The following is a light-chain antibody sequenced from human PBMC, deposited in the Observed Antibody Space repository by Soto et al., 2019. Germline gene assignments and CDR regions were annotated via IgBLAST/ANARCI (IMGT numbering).Light chain of an antibody. CDR1: SGSIASNY. CDR3: QSYDSSNQRV. V-gene: IGLV6-57*02. Sequence: NFMLTQPHSVSESPGKTVTISCTGSSGSIASNYVQWYQQRPGSAPTTVIYEDNQRPSGVPDRFSGSIDSSSNSASLTISGVKTEDEADYYCQSYDSSNQRVFGSGTHLTVL. CDR2: EDN. J-gene: IGLJ6*01.